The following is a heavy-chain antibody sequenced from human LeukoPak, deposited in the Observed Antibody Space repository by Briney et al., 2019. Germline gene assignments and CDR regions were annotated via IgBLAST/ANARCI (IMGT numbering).Heavy chain of an antibody. J-gene: IGHJ4*02. CDR3: ARIHRYCSGGACYVLDN. CDR2: VYYSGST. D-gene: IGHD2-15*01. CDR1: GGSVSGYY. V-gene: IGHV4-59*02. Sequence: SETLSLTCVVSGGSVSGYYWGWIRQPPGRGLEWIGYVYYSGSTNYSPSFKSRITISVDTSRNQFSLQLSSVTAADTAVYYCARIHRYCSGGACYVLDNWGQGTLVAVSS.